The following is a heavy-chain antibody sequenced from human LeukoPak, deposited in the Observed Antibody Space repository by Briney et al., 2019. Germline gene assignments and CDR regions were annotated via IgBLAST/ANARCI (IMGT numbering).Heavy chain of an antibody. V-gene: IGHV6-1*01. J-gene: IGHJ4*02. Sequence: SQTLSLTCAISGDSVSSNSAAWNWIRQSPSRGLEWLGRTYYRSKWYNDYAVSVKSRITINPDTSKNQFSLLLDSVTPEDTAVYYCARDQYSNGWYRFDYWGQGTLVTVSS. CDR1: GDSVSSNSAA. D-gene: IGHD6-19*01. CDR2: TYYRSKWYN. CDR3: ARDQYSNGWYRFDY.